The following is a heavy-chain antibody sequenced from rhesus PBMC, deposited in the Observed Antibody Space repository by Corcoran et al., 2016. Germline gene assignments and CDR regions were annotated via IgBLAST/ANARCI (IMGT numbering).Heavy chain of an antibody. CDR1: GGSVSSNY. V-gene: IGHV4-173*01. Sequence: QVQLQESGPGLVKPSATLSLTCAVSGGSVSSNYWSWNRQAPGKGLEWVGRISGSWGGADYNPSLKSRVTLSTATTKNQFSLRLTSVTAADTALYFCATLVGVPGSLDVWGRGVLVTVSS. CDR2: ISGSWGGA. D-gene: IGHD2-39*01. CDR3: ATLVGVPGSLDV. J-gene: IGHJ5-2*02.